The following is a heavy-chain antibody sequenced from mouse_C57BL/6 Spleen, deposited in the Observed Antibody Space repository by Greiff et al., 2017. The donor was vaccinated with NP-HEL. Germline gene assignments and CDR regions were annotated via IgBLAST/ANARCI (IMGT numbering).Heavy chain of an antibody. CDR3: ARDRAYYSNYRYAMDY. CDR2: INPNNGGT. J-gene: IGHJ4*01. D-gene: IGHD2-5*01. CDR1: GYTFTDYN. Sequence: VQLQQSGPELVKPGASVKMSCKASGYTFTDYNMHWVKQSHGKSLEWIGYINPNNGGTSYNQKFKGKATLTVNKSSSTAYMELRSLTSEDSAVYYCARDRAYYSNYRYAMDYWGQGTSVTVSS. V-gene: IGHV1-22*01.